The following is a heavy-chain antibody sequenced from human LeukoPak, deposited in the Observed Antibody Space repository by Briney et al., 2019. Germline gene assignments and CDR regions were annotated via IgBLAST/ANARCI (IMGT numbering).Heavy chain of an antibody. CDR3: ARGWGSYYLKYYFDY. D-gene: IGHD1-26*01. CDR1: GFTFDDYG. CDR2: INWNGGST. J-gene: IGHJ4*02. V-gene: IGHV3-20*04. Sequence: PGGSLRLSCAASGFTFDDYGMSWVRQAPGKGLEWVSGINWNGGSTGYADSVKGRFTISRDNAKNSLYLQMNSLRAEDTALYYCARGWGSYYLKYYFDYWGQGTLVTVSS.